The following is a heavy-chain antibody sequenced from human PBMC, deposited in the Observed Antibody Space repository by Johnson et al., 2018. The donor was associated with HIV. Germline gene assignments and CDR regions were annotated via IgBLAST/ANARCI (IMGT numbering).Heavy chain of an antibody. D-gene: IGHD5-24*01. J-gene: IGHJ3*02. CDR1: AFAFSSYA. V-gene: IGHV3-30*04. CDR3: ARGIDGSAQNSDAFDN. CDR2: ISSDGSNK. Sequence: QVQLVESGGGVVQPGKSLRLSCVASAFAFSSYAMHWVRQTPGKGLEWVAVISSDGSNKYFADSVKGRFIISRDNSKNTLYLKMNSLRGEDTAVYYCARGIDGSAQNSDAFDNWGQGTMVTVSS.